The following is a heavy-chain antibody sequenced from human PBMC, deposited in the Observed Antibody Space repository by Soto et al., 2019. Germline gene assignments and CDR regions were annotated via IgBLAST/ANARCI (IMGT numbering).Heavy chain of an antibody. Sequence: QVELQESGPGLVKPSETLSLTCKVSGASVSSGSYYWSWIRQPPGKGLEWISYIYYTGTSDYNPSLKSRVTISIDTSKNQISLNLNSVTAADTAVYYCARALSTNEGWFDPWGQGRLVTVSS. CDR3: ARALSTNEGWFDP. V-gene: IGHV4-61*01. D-gene: IGHD2-8*01. CDR2: IYYTGTS. CDR1: GASVSSGSYY. J-gene: IGHJ5*02.